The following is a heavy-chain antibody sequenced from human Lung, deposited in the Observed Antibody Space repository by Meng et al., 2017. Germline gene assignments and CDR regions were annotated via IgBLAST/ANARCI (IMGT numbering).Heavy chain of an antibody. CDR3: ARGPTTMAHDFDY. V-gene: IGHV4-34*01. J-gene: IGHJ4*02. D-gene: IGHD4-11*01. Sequence: QGSLQGWGQGLLKPSGTLPSTWVVSGGSFSDYYGSWIRQPPGKGLEWIGEINHSGSTNYNPSLESRATISVDTSQNNLSLKLSSVTAADSAVYYCARGPTTMAHDFDYWGQGTLVTVSS. CDR1: GGSFSDYY. CDR2: INHSGST.